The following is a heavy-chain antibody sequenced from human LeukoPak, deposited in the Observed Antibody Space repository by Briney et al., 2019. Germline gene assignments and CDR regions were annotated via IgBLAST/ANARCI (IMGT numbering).Heavy chain of an antibody. V-gene: IGHV4-34*01. CDR2: INHSGST. J-gene: IGHJ4*02. CDR1: GGSFSGYY. D-gene: IGHD2-2*01. CDR3: ARGRSQRANAY. Sequence: SETLSLTCAVYGGSFSGYYWSWIRQPPGKGLEWIGEINHSGSTNYNPSLKSRVTISVDTSKNQFSLKLSSVTAADTAVYYCARGRSQRANAYWGQGTLVTVSS.